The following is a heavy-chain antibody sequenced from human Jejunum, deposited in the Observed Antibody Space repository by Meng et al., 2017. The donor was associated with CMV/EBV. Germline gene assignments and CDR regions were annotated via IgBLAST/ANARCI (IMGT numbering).Heavy chain of an antibody. CDR1: GNNCRSYS. Sequence: SGNNCRSYSNNWGRQDPGQRLEWMGWNRSYNSNTNYAQRLQGRVTMTTDTSTSTAYMELRSLRSDDMAVYYCARSGINDYGFFDYWGQGTLVTVSS. CDR2: NRSYNSNT. CDR3: ARSGINDYGFFDY. D-gene: IGHD5-12*01. J-gene: IGHJ4*02. V-gene: IGHV1-18*03.